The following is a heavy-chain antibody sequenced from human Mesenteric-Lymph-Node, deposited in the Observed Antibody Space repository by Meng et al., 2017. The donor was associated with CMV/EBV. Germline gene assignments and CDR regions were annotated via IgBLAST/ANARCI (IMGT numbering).Heavy chain of an antibody. CDR2: INHSGST. CDR1: GDSFSRYY. V-gene: IGHV4-34*01. Sequence: GSLRLSCAVYGDSFSRYYWSWIRQPPGKGLEWIGEINHSGSTNYNPSLKSRVTISVDTSKNQFSLKLSSVTAADTAVYYCARGGDYYDSSGYYYFDYWGQGTLVTVSS. D-gene: IGHD3-22*01. CDR3: ARGGDYYDSSGYYYFDY. J-gene: IGHJ4*02.